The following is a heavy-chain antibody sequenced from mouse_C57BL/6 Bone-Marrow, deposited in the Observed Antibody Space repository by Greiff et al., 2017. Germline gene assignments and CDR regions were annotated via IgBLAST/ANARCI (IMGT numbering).Heavy chain of an antibody. J-gene: IGHJ2*01. V-gene: IGHV14-4*01. Sequence: EVQLQQSGAELVRPGASVKLSCTASGFNIKDDYMHWVKQRPEQGLEWIGWIDPENGDTEYASKFQGKATITVDTSSNTAYLQLSSLTSEDTAVYYCTTGPYFDYWGQGTTLTVSS. D-gene: IGHD3-1*01. CDR1: GFNIKDDY. CDR3: TTGPYFDY. CDR2: IDPENGDT.